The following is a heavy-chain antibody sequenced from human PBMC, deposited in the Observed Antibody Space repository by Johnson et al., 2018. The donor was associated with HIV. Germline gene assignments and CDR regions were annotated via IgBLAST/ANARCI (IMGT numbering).Heavy chain of an antibody. CDR1: GFTFSNAW. V-gene: IGHV3-15*01. Sequence: VQLVESGGGVVQPGGSLRLSCEASGFTFSNAWMSWVRQAPGKGLEWVGGINSNADGGTSDYAAPVQVTFTISRDDSKNTLYLQMNSLRAEDTAVYYCARADYSFWSGNGFDIWGQGTMVTVSS. CDR2: INSNADGGTS. CDR3: ARADYSFWSGNGFDI. D-gene: IGHD3-3*01. J-gene: IGHJ3*02.